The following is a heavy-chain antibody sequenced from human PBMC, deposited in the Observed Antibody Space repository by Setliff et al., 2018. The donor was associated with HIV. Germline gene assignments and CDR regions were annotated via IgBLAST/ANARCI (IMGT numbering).Heavy chain of an antibody. V-gene: IGHV5-10-1*01. J-gene: IGHJ6*03. CDR1: GYSFTSYW. Sequence: GASLKISCKGSGYSFTSYWISWVRQMPGKGLEWMGRIDPSDSYTNYSPSFQGHVTISADKSISTAYLQWSSLKASDTAMYYCARRSTAVAGTPYYYYMDVWGKGTTVTGSS. CDR3: ARRSTAVAGTPYYYYMDV. CDR2: IDPSDSYT. D-gene: IGHD6-19*01.